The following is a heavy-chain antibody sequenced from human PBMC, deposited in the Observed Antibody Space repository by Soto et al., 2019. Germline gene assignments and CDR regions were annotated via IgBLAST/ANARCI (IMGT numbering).Heavy chain of an antibody. Sequence: PSQTLSLTCAISGDSVSSNSAAWNWIRQSPSRGLEWLGRTYYRSKWYNDYAVSVKSRITINPDTSKNQFSLKLSSVTAADTAVYYCARDSVGYDFWSGYYGFDYWGQGTLVTVSS. V-gene: IGHV6-1*01. CDR2: TYYRSKWYN. D-gene: IGHD3-3*01. J-gene: IGHJ4*02. CDR3: ARDSVGYDFWSGYYGFDY. CDR1: GDSVSSNSAA.